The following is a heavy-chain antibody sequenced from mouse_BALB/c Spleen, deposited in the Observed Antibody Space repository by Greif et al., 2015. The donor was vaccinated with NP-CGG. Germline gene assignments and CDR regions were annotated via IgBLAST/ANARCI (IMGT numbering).Heavy chain of an antibody. Sequence: VKVVESGPGLVAPSQSLSITCTVSGFSLTSYGVHWVRQPPGKGLEWLGVIWAGGSTNYNSALMSRLSISKDNSKSQVFLKMNSLQTDDTAMYYCASYYYGSHWYFDVWGAGTTVTVSS. D-gene: IGHD1-1*01. J-gene: IGHJ1*01. CDR2: IWAGGST. V-gene: IGHV2-9*02. CDR3: ASYYYGSHWYFDV. CDR1: GFSLTSYG.